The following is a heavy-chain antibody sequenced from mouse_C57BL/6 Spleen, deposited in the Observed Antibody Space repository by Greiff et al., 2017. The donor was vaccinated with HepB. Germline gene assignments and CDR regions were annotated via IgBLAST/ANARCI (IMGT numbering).Heavy chain of an antibody. J-gene: IGHJ2*01. CDR2: ILPGSGST. CDR1: GYTFTGYW. V-gene: IGHV1-9*01. Sequence: VRRQQAGAELMKPVCAVKLSCKATGYTFTGYWIEWVKQRPGHGLEWIGEILPGSGSTNYNEKFKGKATFTADTSSNTTYMQLSSLTTEDSAIYYCARMERDYGSSGDWGQGTTLTVSS. D-gene: IGHD1-1*01. CDR3: ARMERDYGSSGD.